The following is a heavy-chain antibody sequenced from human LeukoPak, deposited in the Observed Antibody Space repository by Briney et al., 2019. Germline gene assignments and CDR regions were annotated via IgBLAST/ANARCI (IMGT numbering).Heavy chain of an antibody. V-gene: IGHV3-23*01. J-gene: IGHJ5*02. CDR3: AKNPRGDDWFDP. Sequence: PGGSLRLSCAASGFTFSSYAMSWVRQAPGKGLEWASAISGSGGSTYYADSVKGRFTISRDNSKNTLYLQMNSLRAEDTAVYYCAKNPRGDDWFDPWGQGTLVTVSS. CDR1: GFTFSSYA. CDR2: ISGSGGST. D-gene: IGHD3-10*01.